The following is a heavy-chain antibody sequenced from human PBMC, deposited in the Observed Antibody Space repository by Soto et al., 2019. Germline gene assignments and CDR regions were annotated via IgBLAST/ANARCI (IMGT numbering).Heavy chain of an antibody. V-gene: IGHV3-23*01. CDR3: ASARSSVETLDD. Sequence: PGGSLRLSCAASGFTFSSYAMSWVRQAPGKGLEWVSAISGSSGSTYYADSVKGRFTISRDNAKNTLYLQMNSLRAEDTAVYYCASARSSVETLDDWGQGTLVTVSS. D-gene: IGHD2-2*01. J-gene: IGHJ4*02. CDR1: GFTFSSYA. CDR2: ISGSSGST.